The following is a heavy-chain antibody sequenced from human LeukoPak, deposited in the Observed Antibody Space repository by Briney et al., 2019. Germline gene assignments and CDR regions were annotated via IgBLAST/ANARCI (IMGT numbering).Heavy chain of an antibody. CDR2: MNPNSGNT. D-gene: IGHD3-3*01. CDR3: ARAPYDFWSGYYYNWFDP. V-gene: IGHV1-8*01. CDR1: GYTFTSYD. Sequence: GASVKVSCKASGYTFTSYDINEVRQATGQGLEWMGGMNPNSGNTGYAQKFQGRVTMTRNTSISPAYMELSSLRSEDTAVYYCARAPYDFWSGYYYNWFDPWGQGTLVTVSS. J-gene: IGHJ5*02.